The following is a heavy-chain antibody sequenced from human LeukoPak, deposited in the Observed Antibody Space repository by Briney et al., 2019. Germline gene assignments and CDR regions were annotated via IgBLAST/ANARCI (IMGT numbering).Heavy chain of an antibody. CDR3: ARGWRIQLWPPPYY. CDR1: GYTFTSYA. Sequence: ASVKVSCKASGYTFTSYAMNWVRQAPGQGLEWMGWINTNTGNPTYAQGFTGRFVFSLDTSVSTAYLQISSLKAEDTAVYYCARGWRIQLWPPPYYWGQGTLVTVSS. D-gene: IGHD5-18*01. V-gene: IGHV7-4-1*02. CDR2: INTNTGNP. J-gene: IGHJ4*02.